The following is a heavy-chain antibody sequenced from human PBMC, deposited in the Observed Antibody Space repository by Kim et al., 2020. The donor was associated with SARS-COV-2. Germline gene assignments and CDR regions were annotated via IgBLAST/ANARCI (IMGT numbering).Heavy chain of an antibody. V-gene: IGHV3-23*01. J-gene: IGHJ4*02. CDR3: AKGPRHFDWSISFYYVDD. Sequence: GGSLRLSCAASGFTFSSYAMSWVRQAPGKGLEWVSAISGSGGCTYYADSVKGRFTISRDNSKNTLYLQMNSLRAEGTAVYYCAKGPRHFDWSISFYYVDDWRQRALVSVSS. CDR2: ISGSGGCT. D-gene: IGHD3-9*01. CDR1: GFTFSSYA.